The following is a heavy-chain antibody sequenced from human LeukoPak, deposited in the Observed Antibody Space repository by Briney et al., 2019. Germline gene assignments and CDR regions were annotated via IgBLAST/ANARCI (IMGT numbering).Heavy chain of an antibody. CDR1: GNTLSGLY. Sequence: GASVKVSCKTAGNTLSGLYIHWVRLAPGQGLEWMGWINFNSGGTKYAQKFQDRLTMTRDTSVNTVYMDLSGLRSDDTALYYCATYPVVLVAAFDYWGQGTLVTVSS. CDR2: INFNSGGT. V-gene: IGHV1-2*02. D-gene: IGHD2-8*02. J-gene: IGHJ4*02. CDR3: ATYPVVLVAAFDY.